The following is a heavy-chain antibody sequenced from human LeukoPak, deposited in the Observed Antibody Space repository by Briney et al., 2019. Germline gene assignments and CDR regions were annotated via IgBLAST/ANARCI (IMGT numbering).Heavy chain of an antibody. CDR3: ARSNAYYFDSSGYYVEYFHH. V-gene: IGHV3-48*01. J-gene: IGHJ1*01. Sequence: PGGSLRLSCAASGFIFSGYAMNWVRQAPGKGLVWLSYISSTSRTIYYADSVKGRFTISRDNAKNSLYLQMNSLRAADTAVYYCARSNAYYFDSSGYYVEYFHHWGQGTLVTVSS. CDR1: GFIFSGYA. D-gene: IGHD3-22*01. CDR2: ISSTSRTI.